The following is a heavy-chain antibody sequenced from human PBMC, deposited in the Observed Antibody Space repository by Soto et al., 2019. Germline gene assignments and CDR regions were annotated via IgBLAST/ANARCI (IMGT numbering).Heavy chain of an antibody. CDR1: GGSISSYY. CDR3: ARRYSSSFDY. V-gene: IGHV4-59*08. Sequence: QVQLQESGPGLVKPSETLSLTCTVSGGSISSYYWSWIRQPPGKGLEWIGYIYYSGSTTYNPSLKXRVTISVDTSKNQFSLKLSSVTAADTAVYYCARRYSSSFDYWGQGTLVTVSS. J-gene: IGHJ4*02. CDR2: IYYSGST. D-gene: IGHD6-13*01.